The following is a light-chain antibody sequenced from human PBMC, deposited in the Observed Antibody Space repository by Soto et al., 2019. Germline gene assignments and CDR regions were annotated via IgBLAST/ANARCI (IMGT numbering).Light chain of an antibody. Sequence: EFVLTQSPGTLSLSPGERATLSCSAIQTVRNNYLAWYQLKPGQAPRLLIYDASTRATGIPDRVSGSGSGTDFTLTISSLQSEDFAVYYCQQYNNWPSITFGQGTRLEIK. CDR2: DAS. CDR1: QTVRNNY. J-gene: IGKJ5*01. CDR3: QQYNNWPSIT. V-gene: IGKV3-20*01.